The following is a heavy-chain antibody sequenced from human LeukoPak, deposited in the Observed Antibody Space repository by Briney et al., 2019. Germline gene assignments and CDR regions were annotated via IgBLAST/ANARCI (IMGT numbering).Heavy chain of an antibody. CDR3: VRAMDV. CDR1: GFTFSSSA. J-gene: IGHJ6*02. Sequence: GGSLRLSCAASGFTFSSSAMSWVRQAPGKGLEWVANIKQDGSEKYYVDSVKGRFTISRDNAKNSLYLQMNSLRAEGTAVYYCVRAMDVWGQGTTVTVSS. CDR2: IKQDGSEK. V-gene: IGHV3-7*03.